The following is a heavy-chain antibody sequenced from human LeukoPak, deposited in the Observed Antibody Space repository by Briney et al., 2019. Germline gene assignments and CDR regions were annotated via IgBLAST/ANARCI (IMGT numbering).Heavy chain of an antibody. Sequence: PGGSLRLSCAASGFTFDDYAMHWVRQAPGKGLEWVSGISWNSGSIGYADSVKGRFTISRDNAKSSLYLQMNSLRAEDMALYYCAKAIRSGYSSGWYYFDYWGQGTLVTVSS. CDR2: ISWNSGSI. V-gene: IGHV3-9*03. CDR1: GFTFDDYA. D-gene: IGHD6-19*01. CDR3: AKAIRSGYSSGWYYFDY. J-gene: IGHJ4*02.